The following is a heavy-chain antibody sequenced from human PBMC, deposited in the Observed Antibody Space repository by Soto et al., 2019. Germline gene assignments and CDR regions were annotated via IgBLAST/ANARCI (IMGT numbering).Heavy chain of an antibody. CDR3: AREGAYSAYNFAHGIQLWSFDF. J-gene: IGHJ4*02. V-gene: IGHV4-4*07. CDR1: GGSINTFY. CDR2: IFSSGST. D-gene: IGHD5-12*01. Sequence: SETLSLTCTVSGGSINTFYWSWVRQPAGKGLEWIGRIFSSGSTSFNPSLESRVAMSVDTSKNHFSLNLSSVTAADMAVYYCAREGAYSAYNFAHGIQLWSFDFWGQGALVTVSS.